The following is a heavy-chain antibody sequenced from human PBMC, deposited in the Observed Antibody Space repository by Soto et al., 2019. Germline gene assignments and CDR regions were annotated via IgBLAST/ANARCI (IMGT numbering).Heavy chain of an antibody. Sequence: PSETLSLTCAVYGGSFSGYYWSWIRQPPGKGLEWIGEINHSGSTNYNPSLKSRVTISVDTSKNQFSLKLSSVTAADTAVYYCASGVVVPAARVGLFDPWGQGTLVTVSS. J-gene: IGHJ5*02. CDR3: ASGVVVPAARVGLFDP. CDR1: GGSFSGYY. D-gene: IGHD2-2*01. V-gene: IGHV4-34*01. CDR2: INHSGST.